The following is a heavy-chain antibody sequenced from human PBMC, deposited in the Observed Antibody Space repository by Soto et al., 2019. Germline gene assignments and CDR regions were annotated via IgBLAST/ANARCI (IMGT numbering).Heavy chain of an antibody. CDR2: LNPNTGGA. CDR3: ARGQTPRHGYFDP. J-gene: IGHJ5*02. CDR1: GYTFTAYY. V-gene: IGHV1-2*02. D-gene: IGHD6-25*01. Sequence: QVPLVQSGAEVKAPGASVKVSCKASGYTFTAYYIHWVRQAPGQGLEWMGWLNPNTGGAIYAKKFKGSSTLTRDTSINTAYMEVNRLKSDDTAVYYCARGQTPRHGYFDPWGQGTLVTVSS.